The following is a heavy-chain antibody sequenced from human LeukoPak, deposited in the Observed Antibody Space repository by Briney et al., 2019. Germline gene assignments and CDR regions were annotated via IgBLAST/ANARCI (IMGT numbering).Heavy chain of an antibody. J-gene: IGHJ6*02. D-gene: IGHD3-22*01. CDR3: ASDDSSGYYSPSGYGMDV. CDR1: GFTFSSYG. CDR2: MWYDGSNK. Sequence: GGSLRLSCAASGFTFSSYGMHWVRQAPGKGLEWVAVMWYDGSNKYYADSVKGRFTISRDNSKNTLYLQMNSLRAEDTAVYYCASDDSSGYYSPSGYGMDVWGQGTTVTVSS. V-gene: IGHV3-33*01.